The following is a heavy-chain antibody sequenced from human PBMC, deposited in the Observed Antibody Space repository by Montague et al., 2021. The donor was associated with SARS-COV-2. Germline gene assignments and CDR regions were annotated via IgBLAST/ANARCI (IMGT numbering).Heavy chain of an antibody. V-gene: IGHV6-1*01. CDR3: TSGREGNYNVMDV. Sequence: CAISGDSVSSNSATWNWVGQSPSRGLEWLGRTYYRSKWYNDYAVSVRGRVTINPDTSKNQFSLQLNSVTPEDTAIYHCTSGREGNYNVMDVWGQGTTVTVSS. D-gene: IGHD1-1*01. J-gene: IGHJ6*02. CDR1: GDSVSSNSAT. CDR2: TYYRSKWYN.